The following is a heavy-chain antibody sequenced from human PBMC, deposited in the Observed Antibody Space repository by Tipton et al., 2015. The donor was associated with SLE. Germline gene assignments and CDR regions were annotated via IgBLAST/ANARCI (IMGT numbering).Heavy chain of an antibody. Sequence: QVQLVQSGPEVKKPGASVKVSCKASGYRFSDYYMHWVRQAPGQGLEWMGWINPNSGGTNYAQKFQGRVTMTRDTSISTAYMELSRLRSDDTAVYYCARRGVGAFNWFDPWGQRTLVTVSS. CDR1: GYRFSDYY. D-gene: IGHD1-26*01. V-gene: IGHV1-2*02. CDR2: INPNSGGT. J-gene: IGHJ5*02. CDR3: ARRGVGAFNWFDP.